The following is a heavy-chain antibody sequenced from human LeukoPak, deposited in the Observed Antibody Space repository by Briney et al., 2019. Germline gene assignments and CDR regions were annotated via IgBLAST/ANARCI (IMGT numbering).Heavy chain of an antibody. V-gene: IGHV1-2*02. J-gene: IGHJ6*03. D-gene: IGHD1-26*01. CDR1: GYTFTEYY. CDR2: INPNSGGT. Sequence: ASVKVPCKTSGYTFTEYYMHRVRQAPRQGLEWMGWINPNSGGTNYAQKFQGRVTMTRDTSISTAYMELSRLRSDDTAVYYCARGGPYMDVWGKGTTVTVSS. CDR3: ARGGPYMDV.